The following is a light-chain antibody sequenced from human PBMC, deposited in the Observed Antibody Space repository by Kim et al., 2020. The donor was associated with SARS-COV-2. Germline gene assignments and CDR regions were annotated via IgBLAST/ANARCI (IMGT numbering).Light chain of an antibody. CDR2: DAS. V-gene: IGKV3-15*01. Sequence: VTPGERATLSCRASQTVSSNLAWYQQKPGQAPRLLIYDASTRATGIPARFSGSGSGTEFTLTISSLQSEDFAVYYCQQYDDWLALTFGGGTKVEI. CDR1: QTVSSN. J-gene: IGKJ4*01. CDR3: QQYDDWLALT.